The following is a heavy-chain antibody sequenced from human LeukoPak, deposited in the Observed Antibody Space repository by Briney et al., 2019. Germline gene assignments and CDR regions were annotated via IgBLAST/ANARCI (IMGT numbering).Heavy chain of an antibody. CDR2: ITNSGGST. J-gene: IGHJ4*02. Sequence: PGGSLRLSCAASGFTFSSYAMGWVRQAPGKGLEWVSAITNSGGSTYYADSVKGRFTISRDNSKNTLYLQMNSLRAEDTAVYYCAKDRGWYMFHFDYWGQGTLVTVSS. CDR1: GFTFSSYA. CDR3: AKDRGWYMFHFDY. D-gene: IGHD6-19*01. V-gene: IGHV3-23*01.